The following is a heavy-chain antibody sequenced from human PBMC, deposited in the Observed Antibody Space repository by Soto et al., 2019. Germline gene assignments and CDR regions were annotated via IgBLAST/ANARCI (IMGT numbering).Heavy chain of an antibody. V-gene: IGHV4-59*01. CDR2: IYYSGST. Sequence: PSETLSLTCTVSGGSISSYYWSWIRQPPGKGLEWIGYIYYSGSTNYNPSLKSRVTISVDTSKNQFSLKLSSVTAADTAVYYCARTLTTVNYYYYMDVWGKGTTVTVSS. CDR3: ARTLTTVNYYYYMDV. D-gene: IGHD4-4*01. CDR1: GGSISSYY. J-gene: IGHJ6*03.